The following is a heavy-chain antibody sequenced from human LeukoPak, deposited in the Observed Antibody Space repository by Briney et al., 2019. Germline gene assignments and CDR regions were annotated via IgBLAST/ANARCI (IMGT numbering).Heavy chain of an antibody. J-gene: IGHJ6*02. V-gene: IGHV4-30-4*01. CDR3: ARNWGAAGWDNYNGMDV. Sequence: SQTLSLTCTVSGGSMNNRDYYWSWIRQPPGKGLEWIGYIYYSGSTYYNPSLKSRVTISEDAPKNQFYLKLTPATAADTAVYYCARNWGAAGWDNYNGMDVWGQGTTVIVSS. CDR2: IYYSGST. D-gene: IGHD7-27*01. CDR1: GGSMNNRDYY.